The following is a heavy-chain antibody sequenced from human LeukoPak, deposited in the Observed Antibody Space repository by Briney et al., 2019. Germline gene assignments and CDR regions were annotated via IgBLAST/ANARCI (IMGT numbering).Heavy chain of an antibody. V-gene: IGHV1-2*02. J-gene: IGHJ6*03. CDR3: ARAILWFGAPYYMDV. CDR2: INPNSGGT. Sequence: GASVKVSCKASGYTFTGYYMHWVRQAPGPGLEWMGWINPNSGGTNYAQKFQGRVTMTRDTSVSTAYMELSRLRSDDTAVYYCARAILWFGAPYYMDVWGKGTTVTVSS. CDR1: GYTFTGYY. D-gene: IGHD3-10*01.